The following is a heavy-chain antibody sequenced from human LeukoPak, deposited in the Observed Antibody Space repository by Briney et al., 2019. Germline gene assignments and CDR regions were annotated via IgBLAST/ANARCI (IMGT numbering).Heavy chain of an antibody. CDR2: IWYDGSNK. CDR3: ARSLNGDPPDFDC. CDR1: GFIFSSYG. J-gene: IGHJ4*02. D-gene: IGHD4-17*01. V-gene: IGHV3-33*01. Sequence: GGSLRLSRAASGFIFSSYGMHWVRQAPGKGLEWVALIWYDGSNKFYADSVKGRFTISRDNSKNTLYLQMNSLGAEDTAVYYCARSLNGDPPDFDCWGQGTLVTVSS.